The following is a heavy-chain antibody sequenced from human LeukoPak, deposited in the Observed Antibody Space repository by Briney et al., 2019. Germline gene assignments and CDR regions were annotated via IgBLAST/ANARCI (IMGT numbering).Heavy chain of an antibody. J-gene: IGHJ4*02. V-gene: IGHV3-23*01. Sequence: GGSLRLSCAASGFTFNSYAMSWVRQAPGKGLEWVSGISGSGDNTYYADSVKGRFTISRDNSKNTLYVQVNSLGTEDTAAYYCAKGSYYDSSGSFYFDYWGQGTLVTVSS. CDR3: AKGSYYDSSGSFYFDY. D-gene: IGHD3-22*01. CDR2: ISGSGDNT. CDR1: GFTFNSYA.